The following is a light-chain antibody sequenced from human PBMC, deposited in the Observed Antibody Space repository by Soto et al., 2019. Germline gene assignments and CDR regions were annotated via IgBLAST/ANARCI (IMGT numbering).Light chain of an antibody. Sequence: EIVLTQSPGTLSLSPGERATLSCRASQSVSSSYLAWYQQKPDQAPRLLIYGASSRATGIPDRFSGSGSGTDFTLTISRLEPEDFAMYYCQQYGSSRTFGQGTKVEIK. V-gene: IGKV3-20*01. CDR3: QQYGSSRT. J-gene: IGKJ1*01. CDR1: QSVSSSY. CDR2: GAS.